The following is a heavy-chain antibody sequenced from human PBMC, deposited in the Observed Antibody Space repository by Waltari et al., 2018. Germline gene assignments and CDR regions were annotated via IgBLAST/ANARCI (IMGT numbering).Heavy chain of an antibody. CDR2: VYYTGST. CDR1: SSHY. Sequence: SSHYWAWSRQPPGKVMEWIGSVYYTGSTHYNPSLKSRVTISLDMSKNDFSLRLNSATAADTGVYYCARGVGADFDFWGQGTRVTVSS. V-gene: IGHV4-39*02. J-gene: IGHJ4*02. D-gene: IGHD3-10*01. CDR3: ARGVGADFDF.